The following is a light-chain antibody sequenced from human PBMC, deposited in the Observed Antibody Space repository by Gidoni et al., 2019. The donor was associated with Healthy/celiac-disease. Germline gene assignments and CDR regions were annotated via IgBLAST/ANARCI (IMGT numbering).Light chain of an antibody. Sequence: DIVMTQSPDYLAVSLGETATINCKSSQSVLYSSNNKNYLAWYQQKPGQPPKLLIYWASTRESGVPDRFSGSGSGTDFTLTISSLQAEDVAVYYCQQYYSTLTFGGGTKVEIK. V-gene: IGKV4-1*01. CDR3: QQYYSTLT. CDR2: WAS. CDR1: QSVLYSSNNKNY. J-gene: IGKJ4*01.